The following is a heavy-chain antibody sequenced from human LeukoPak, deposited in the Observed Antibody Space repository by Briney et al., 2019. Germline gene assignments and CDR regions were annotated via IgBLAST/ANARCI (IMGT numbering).Heavy chain of an antibody. CDR1: GGSISSYY. J-gene: IGHJ3*02. Sequence: SETLSLTCTVSGGSISSYYWSRIRQPPGKGLEWIGYIYYSGSTSYNPSLKSRVTISVDTSKKQFSLKLSSVTAADTAFYYCARYIVSYPHDAFDIWGQGTMVTVSS. D-gene: IGHD1-26*01. V-gene: IGHV4-59*01. CDR2: IYYSGST. CDR3: ARYIVSYPHDAFDI.